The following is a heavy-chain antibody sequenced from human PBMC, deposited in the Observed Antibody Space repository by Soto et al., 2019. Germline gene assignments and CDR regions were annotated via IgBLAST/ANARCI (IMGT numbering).Heavy chain of an antibody. D-gene: IGHD6-19*01. CDR2: ISYDGSNK. Sequence: VQLVESGGGVVQPGRSLRLSCAASGFTFSSYAMHWVRQAPGKGLEWVAVISYDGSNKYYADSVKGRFTISRDNSKNTLYLQMNSLRAEDTAVYYCARGSPSTAGTPLGYWGQGTLVTVSS. J-gene: IGHJ4*02. CDR1: GFTFSSYA. V-gene: IGHV3-30-3*01. CDR3: ARGSPSTAGTPLGY.